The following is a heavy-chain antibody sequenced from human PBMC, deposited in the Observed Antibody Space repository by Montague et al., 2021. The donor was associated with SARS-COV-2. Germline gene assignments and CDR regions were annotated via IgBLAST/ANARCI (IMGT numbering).Heavy chain of an antibody. V-gene: IGHV3-48*02. Sequence: SLRLSCAASGFTFSGTYSMNWVRQAPGKGLEWVAFISSSSSTIYYADSVKGRFTVSRDNARNSLYLQMNSLRDEDTAVYYCARSNLHDYADYWGRGNLVTVSS. CDR2: ISSSSSTI. J-gene: IGHJ4*02. CDR1: GFTFSGTYS. CDR3: ARSNLHDYADY. D-gene: IGHD4/OR15-4a*01.